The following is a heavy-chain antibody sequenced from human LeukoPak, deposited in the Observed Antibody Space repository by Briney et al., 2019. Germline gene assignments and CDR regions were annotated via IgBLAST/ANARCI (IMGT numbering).Heavy chain of an antibody. V-gene: IGHV3-30-3*01. CDR2: IFDGNQE. CDR1: GFTFDNYA. Sequence: GGSLRLSCEASGFTFDNYAMHWVRQAPGRRLEWVAVIFDGNQEYYPDSVKGRFTISRDNSKNTLYLQMNGLKTEDTAVYYCAREGSIVARTDYWGQGALVIVSS. D-gene: IGHD3-16*02. CDR3: AREGSIVARTDY. J-gene: IGHJ4*02.